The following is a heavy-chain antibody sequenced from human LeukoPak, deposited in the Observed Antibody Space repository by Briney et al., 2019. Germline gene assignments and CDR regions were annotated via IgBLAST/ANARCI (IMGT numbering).Heavy chain of an antibody. CDR3: AIGGVICRMDV. D-gene: IGHD2/OR15-2a*01. J-gene: IGHJ6*02. CDR2: VYPGGFT. Sequence: GGSLRLSCAVSGFTVTSNYMSWVRPAPGKGLEWVSVVYPGGFTYHAVSVKGRFTNSRDTSKNTVYLQMNSLRAEDTAVYYCAIGGVICRMDVWGQGTTVTVSS. V-gene: IGHV3-66*01. CDR1: GFTVTSNY.